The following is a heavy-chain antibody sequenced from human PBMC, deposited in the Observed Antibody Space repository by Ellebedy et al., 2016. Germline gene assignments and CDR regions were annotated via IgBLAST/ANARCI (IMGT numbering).Heavy chain of an antibody. CDR2: ISYSGNT. CDR1: GDSVSTLNYY. D-gene: IGHD4-17*01. V-gene: IGHV4-39*01. J-gene: IGHJ6*04. Sequence: SETLSLTXTVAGDSVSTLNYYWGWVRQPPGKELQWIGSISYSGNTFYTPSLQSRVSISLDTSRNQFSLRLSSVTAADTAVYYCVRKVNYGDYVDVWGKGTTVNVSS. CDR3: VRKVNYGDYVDV.